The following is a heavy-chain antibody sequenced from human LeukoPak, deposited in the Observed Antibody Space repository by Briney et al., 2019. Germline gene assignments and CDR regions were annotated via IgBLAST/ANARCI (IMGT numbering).Heavy chain of an antibody. D-gene: IGHD1-26*01. CDR3: ARERSGSFYAFDI. CDR1: GYTFTSYY. V-gene: IGHV1-2*02. Sequence: ASVKVSCKASGYTFTSYYMHWVRQAPGQGLEWMGWINPNSGGTNYAQKFQGRVTMTRDTSISTAYMELSRLRSDDTAVYYCARERSGSFYAFDIWGQGTMVTVSS. J-gene: IGHJ3*02. CDR2: INPNSGGT.